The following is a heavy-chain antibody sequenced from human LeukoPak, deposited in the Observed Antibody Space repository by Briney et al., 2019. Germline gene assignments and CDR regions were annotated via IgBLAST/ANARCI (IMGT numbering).Heavy chain of an antibody. Sequence: GGSLRLSCAASGFTVSSNYMSWVRQAPGKGLQWVSVIYSGGSIYYADSVKGRFTITRDNSKNTLYLQMNSLRAEDTAVYYCAREGYCGGDCYYFDYWGQGTLVTVSS. V-gene: IGHV3-53*01. J-gene: IGHJ4*02. D-gene: IGHD2-21*02. CDR3: AREGYCGGDCYYFDY. CDR1: GFTVSSNY. CDR2: IYSGGSI.